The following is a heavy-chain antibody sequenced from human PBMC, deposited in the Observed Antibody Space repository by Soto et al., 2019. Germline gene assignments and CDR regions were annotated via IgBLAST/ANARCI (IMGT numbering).Heavy chain of an antibody. CDR3: ARDLYGVGY. CDR2: IKADASST. Sequence: EVQLVESGGGLVQPGGSLRLSCAASGFTVSSYWMHWVRQAPGKGLVWVSRIKADASSTDYADSVKGRFTISRDNGKDTLYLQMNSLRAEDTGVYYCARDLYGVGYWGQGTLVTVSS. D-gene: IGHD4-17*01. J-gene: IGHJ4*02. V-gene: IGHV3-74*01. CDR1: GFTVSSYW.